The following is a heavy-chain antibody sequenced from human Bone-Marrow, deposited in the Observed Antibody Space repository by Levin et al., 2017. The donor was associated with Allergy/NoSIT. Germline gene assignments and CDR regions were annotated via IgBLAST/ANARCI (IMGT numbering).Heavy chain of an antibody. CDR2: IRQDGSEK. Sequence: SGGSLRLSCAASGFTFSDYWMTWVRQAPGKGLEWLGNIRQDGSEKHYVDSVEGRFSISRDNAKNSLYLQMNSLRADDTAVYFCARDLSLGGFIDYWGQGILVTVSS. CDR1: GFTFSDYW. J-gene: IGHJ4*02. V-gene: IGHV3-7*04. CDR3: ARDLSLGGFIDY. D-gene: IGHD5-12*01.